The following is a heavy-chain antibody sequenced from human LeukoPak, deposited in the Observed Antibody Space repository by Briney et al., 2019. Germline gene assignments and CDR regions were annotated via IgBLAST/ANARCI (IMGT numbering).Heavy chain of an antibody. Sequence: GESLKISCKGSGYSFTSYWIGWVRPMPGKGLEWMGIIYPGDSDTRYSPSFQGQVTISADKSISTAYLQWSSLKASDTAMYYCARPRCSSTSCYQREGEYYFHYWGQGTLVTVSS. J-gene: IGHJ4*02. CDR3: ARPRCSSTSCYQREGEYYFHY. CDR2: IYPGDSDT. D-gene: IGHD2-2*01. CDR1: GYSFTSYW. V-gene: IGHV5-51*01.